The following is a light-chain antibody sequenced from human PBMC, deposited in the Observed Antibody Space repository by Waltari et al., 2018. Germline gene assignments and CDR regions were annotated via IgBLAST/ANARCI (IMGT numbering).Light chain of an antibody. V-gene: IGKV2-30*02. CDR2: KVF. CDR3: MQATQWPLT. Sequence: DVVMTQSPLSLPVTLGQPATISCRSSQSLVHSDGKTYLNWFQQRPGQSPRRLIYKVFYRDSGVPERFSGSGSGTDFTLTISRVEAEDVGTYYCMQATQWPLTFGQGTKVEIK. J-gene: IGKJ1*01. CDR1: QSLVHSDGKTY.